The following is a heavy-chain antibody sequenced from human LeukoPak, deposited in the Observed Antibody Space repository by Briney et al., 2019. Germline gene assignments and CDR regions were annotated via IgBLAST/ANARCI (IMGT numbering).Heavy chain of an antibody. Sequence: SVKVSFKASGGTFSIYAISWVRQAPGQGLEWMGGIIPIFGIANYAQKFQGRVTITADKSTSTAYMELSSLRSEDTAVYYCARLYLSGSIPWFDPWGQGTLVTVSS. D-gene: IGHD1-26*01. CDR2: IIPIFGIA. CDR3: ARLYLSGSIPWFDP. J-gene: IGHJ5*02. V-gene: IGHV1-69*10. CDR1: GGTFSIYA.